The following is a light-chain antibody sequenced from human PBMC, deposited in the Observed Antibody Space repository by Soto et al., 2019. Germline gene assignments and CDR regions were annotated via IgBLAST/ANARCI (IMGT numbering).Light chain of an antibody. V-gene: IGKV2-30*01. Sequence: DVVMTQSPLFLPVTLGQPASISCRSSEGLVFSDGNTYLSWLQQRPGQSPRRLIYKVSNRGSGVPDRFSGSGSGTDFTLKISRVEAEDVGLYYCVQGTHWPRTVGQGTKVEIK. CDR3: VQGTHWPRT. CDR2: KVS. J-gene: IGKJ1*01. CDR1: EGLVFSDGNTY.